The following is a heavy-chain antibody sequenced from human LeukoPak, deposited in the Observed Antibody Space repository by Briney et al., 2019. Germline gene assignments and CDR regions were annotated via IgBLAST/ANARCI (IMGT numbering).Heavy chain of an antibody. CDR2: IYYSGST. J-gene: IGHJ3*02. Sequence: KASETLSLTCTVSGGSISSYYWSWIRQPPGKGLEWIGYIYYSGSTNYNPSLKSRVTISVDTSKNQFSLKLSSVTAADTAVYYCAGRPPATCSGGSCYAVKAFDIWGQGTMVTVSS. CDR1: GGSISSYY. D-gene: IGHD2-15*01. V-gene: IGHV4-59*08. CDR3: AGRPPATCSGGSCYAVKAFDI.